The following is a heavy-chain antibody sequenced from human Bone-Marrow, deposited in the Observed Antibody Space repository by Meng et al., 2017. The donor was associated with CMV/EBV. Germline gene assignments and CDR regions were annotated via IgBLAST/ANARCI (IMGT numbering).Heavy chain of an antibody. CDR1: GGTFSSYT. V-gene: IGHV1-69*02. CDR2: IIPILGIA. Sequence: SVKVSCKASGGTFSSYTISWVRQAPGQGLEWMGRIIPILGIANYAQKFQGRVTMTRNTSISTAYMELSSLRSEDTAVYYCATLEAISAAPRGGWFDPWGQGTLVTVSS. CDR3: ATLEAISAAPRGGWFDP. J-gene: IGHJ5*02. D-gene: IGHD2-2*01.